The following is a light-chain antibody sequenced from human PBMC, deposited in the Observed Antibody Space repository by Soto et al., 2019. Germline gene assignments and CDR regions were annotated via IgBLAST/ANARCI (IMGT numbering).Light chain of an antibody. CDR1: QSVSSN. CDR2: DAS. Sequence: EIVMTQSPATLSVSPGERATLSCRASQSVSSNFAWYQQKPGQAPRLLIYDASTRATGIPARFSGSGSGTDFTLTISRLEPEDFAVYYCQQYGTSFTFGGGTKVDI. J-gene: IGKJ4*01. V-gene: IGKV3-15*01. CDR3: QQYGTSFT.